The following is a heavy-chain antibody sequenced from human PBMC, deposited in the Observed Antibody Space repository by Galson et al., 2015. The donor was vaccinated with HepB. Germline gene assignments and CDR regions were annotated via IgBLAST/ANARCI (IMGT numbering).Heavy chain of an antibody. CDR3: TIEDVDTAMVKALHYFHY. D-gene: IGHD5-18*01. CDR1: GFTFTNAW. V-gene: IGHV3-15*01. J-gene: IGHJ4*02. CDR2: VKSKTDGGTT. Sequence: SLRLSCAASGFTFTNAWMSWVRQAPGKGLEWVGRVKSKTDGGTTDYAAPVKGRFTISGDDSNNTLYLQINNLKTEDTAVYYCTIEDVDTAMVKALHYFHYWGQGTLVTVSS.